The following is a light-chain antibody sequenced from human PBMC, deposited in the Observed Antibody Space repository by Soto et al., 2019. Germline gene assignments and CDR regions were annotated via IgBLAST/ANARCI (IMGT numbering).Light chain of an antibody. CDR3: QQRSNWPLT. CDR2: DAS. Sequence: EIVLTQSPAPLSLSPGERATLSCRASQSIRNYLAWYQQKPGQSPRLLIYDASNRATDVPARFSGSGSGTDFTLSISSLEPEDFAVYFCQQRSNWPLTFGPGTKVDIK. V-gene: IGKV3-11*01. J-gene: IGKJ3*01. CDR1: QSIRNY.